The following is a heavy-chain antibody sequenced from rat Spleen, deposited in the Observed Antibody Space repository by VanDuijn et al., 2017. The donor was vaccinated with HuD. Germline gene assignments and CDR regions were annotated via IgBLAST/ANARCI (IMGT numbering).Heavy chain of an antibody. J-gene: IGHJ1*01. Sequence: EVQLVESGGGLVQPGRSMKLSCAASGFTFSNYYMAWVRQAPKKGLEWVATISDSGSRIYYPDSVKGRFTSSRDNAKSSLYLQMNSLKSEDTATYYCAREDYYNKNWYFDFWGPGTMVTVSS. D-gene: IGHD1-1*01. V-gene: IGHV5-22*01. CDR1: GFTFSNYY. CDR3: AREDYYNKNWYFDF. CDR2: ISDSGSRI.